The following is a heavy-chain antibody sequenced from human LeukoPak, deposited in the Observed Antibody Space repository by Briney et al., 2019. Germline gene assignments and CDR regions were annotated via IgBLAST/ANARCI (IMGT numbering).Heavy chain of an antibody. CDR1: SGSFSGYY. CDR3: ARVRQQLARRYYMDV. V-gene: IGHV4-34*01. Sequence: SETLSLTCAVYSGSFSGYYWSWIRQPPGKGLEWIGEINHSGSTNYNPSLKSRVTISVDTSKNQFSLKLSSVTAADTAVYYCARVRQQLARRYYMDVWGKGTTVTVSS. D-gene: IGHD6-13*01. CDR2: INHSGST. J-gene: IGHJ6*03.